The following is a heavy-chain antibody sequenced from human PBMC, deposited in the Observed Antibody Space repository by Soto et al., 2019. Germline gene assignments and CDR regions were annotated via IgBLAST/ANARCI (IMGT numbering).Heavy chain of an antibody. CDR3: ARAPSWYIFDY. CDR2: INAGNGNT. Sequence: QVQLVQSGAEVKKPGASVKVSCKASGYTFNTYAMHWVRQAPGQRLEWMGWINAGNGNTKYSQKFQGRVTITRDTSARTAYMELSSLRSEDMAVYYCARAPSWYIFDYWGQGTLVTVSS. CDR1: GYTFNTYA. V-gene: IGHV1-3*01. J-gene: IGHJ4*02. D-gene: IGHD6-13*01.